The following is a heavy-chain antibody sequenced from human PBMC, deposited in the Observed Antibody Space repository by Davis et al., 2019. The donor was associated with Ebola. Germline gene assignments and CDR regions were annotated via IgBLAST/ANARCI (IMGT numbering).Heavy chain of an antibody. CDR1: GFTFSSYE. V-gene: IGHV3-48*03. CDR3: VGGSVDTAFRAFEI. CDR2: ISSSGSTI. D-gene: IGHD5-18*01. Sequence: GESLKISCAASGFTFSSYEMNWVRQAPGKGLEWVSYISSSGSTIYYADSVKGRFTISRDNAKNSLYLQMNSLDSEDTAVYYCVGGSVDTAFRAFEIWGQGTMVTVS. J-gene: IGHJ3*02.